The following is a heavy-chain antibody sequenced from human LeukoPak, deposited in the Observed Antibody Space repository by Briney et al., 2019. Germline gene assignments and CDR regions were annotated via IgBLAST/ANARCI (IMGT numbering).Heavy chain of an antibody. CDR1: GGSISSSSYY. CDR2: IYYSGST. D-gene: IGHD2-2*01. J-gene: IGHJ3*02. CDR3: ARKLGYCSSTSCLDAFDI. Sequence: SETLSLTCTVSGGSISSSSYYWGWIRQPPGKGLEWIATIYYSGSTYYNPSLKSRLTISVDTSKNQFSLKLSSVTAADTAVYYCARKLGYCSSTSCLDAFDIWGQGTMVTVSS. V-gene: IGHV4-39*01.